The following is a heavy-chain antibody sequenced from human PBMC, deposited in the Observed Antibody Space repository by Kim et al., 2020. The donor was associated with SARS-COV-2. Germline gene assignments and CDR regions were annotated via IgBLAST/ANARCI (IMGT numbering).Heavy chain of an antibody. Sequence: GGSLRLSCAASGFTFSSYAMHWVRQAPGKGLEWVAVISYDGSNKYYADSVKGRFTISRDNSKNTLYLQMNSLRAEDTAVYYCAREGGYCSSTSCSYYFDYWGQGTLVTVSS. CDR3: AREGGYCSSTSCSYYFDY. D-gene: IGHD2-2*01. CDR1: GFTFSSYA. V-gene: IGHV3-30-3*01. CDR2: ISYDGSNK. J-gene: IGHJ4*02.